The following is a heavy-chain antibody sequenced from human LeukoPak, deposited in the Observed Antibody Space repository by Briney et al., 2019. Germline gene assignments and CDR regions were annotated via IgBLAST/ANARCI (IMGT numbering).Heavy chain of an antibody. V-gene: IGHV3-30*18. CDR2: ISYDGSNK. J-gene: IGHJ4*02. CDR1: GFTLSIYG. CDR3: AKDSGVPMVRGVILTYGYFDY. Sequence: GGSLRLFCAASGFTLSIYGMQWVRQAPGKGLEWLAVISYDGSNKYYADSVKGRFTISRDNSKNTLYLQMKSLRAEDTAVYYCAKDSGVPMVRGVILTYGYFDYWGQGTLVTVSS. D-gene: IGHD3-10*01.